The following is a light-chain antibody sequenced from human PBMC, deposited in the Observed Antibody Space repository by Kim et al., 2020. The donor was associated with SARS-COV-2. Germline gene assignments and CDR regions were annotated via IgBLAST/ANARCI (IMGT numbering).Light chain of an antibody. J-gene: IGKJ4*01. CDR3: QQYGTSPRT. V-gene: IGKV3-20*01. CDR2: GTS. CDR1: QSVSTTY. Sequence: EIVLTQSPGTLSLSPGEGATLSCRASQSVSTTYLAWYQQKSGQAPRLLIYGTSSRATGIPDRFSGSGSGTDFTLTISRLEPEDFAVYYCQQYGTSPRTFGGGTKV.